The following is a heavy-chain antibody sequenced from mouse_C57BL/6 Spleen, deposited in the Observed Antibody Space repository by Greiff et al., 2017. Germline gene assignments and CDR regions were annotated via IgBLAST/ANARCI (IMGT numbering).Heavy chain of an antibody. J-gene: IGHJ4*01. V-gene: IGHV1-9*01. Sequence: QVQLQQPGAELVKPGASVKLSCKASGYTFTSYWMHWVKQRPGHGLEWIGEILPGSGSTNYNEKFKGKATFTADTSSNTAYMQLSSLTTEDSAIYYCARTAQVPHYYAMDYWGQGTSVTVSS. CDR2: ILPGSGST. CDR1: GYTFTSYW. CDR3: ARTAQVPHYYAMDY. D-gene: IGHD3-2*02.